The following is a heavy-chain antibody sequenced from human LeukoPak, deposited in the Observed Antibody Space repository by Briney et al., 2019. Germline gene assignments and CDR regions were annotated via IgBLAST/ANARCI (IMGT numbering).Heavy chain of an antibody. CDR3: AKTIVIPMALGVFDY. CDR2: ISDNGGST. CDR1: GFTFSSSA. Sequence: GGSLRLSCAASGFTFSSSAMSWVRQAPGKGLEWVSTISDNGGSTYYADSVKGRFTISRDNSKNTLYLQMNSLRAEDTAIYYCAKTIVIPMALGVFDYWGQGTLVTVSS. J-gene: IGHJ4*02. V-gene: IGHV3-23*01. D-gene: IGHD3-16*02.